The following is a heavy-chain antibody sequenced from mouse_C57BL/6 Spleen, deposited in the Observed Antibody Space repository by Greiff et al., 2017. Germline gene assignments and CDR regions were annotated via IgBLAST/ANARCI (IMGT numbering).Heavy chain of an antibody. J-gene: IGHJ2*01. Sequence: QVQLQQPGAELVKPGASVKMSCKASGYTFTSYWITWVKQRPGQGLEWIGDIYPGSGSTNYNEKLKSTATLTVDTSSSTAYMQRSSLTSEDSAVYYCAREGAYYYGSHFDNWGQGTTRTVSS. V-gene: IGHV1-55*01. CDR3: AREGAYYYGSHFDN. CDR2: IYPGSGST. D-gene: IGHD1-1*01. CDR1: GYTFTSYW.